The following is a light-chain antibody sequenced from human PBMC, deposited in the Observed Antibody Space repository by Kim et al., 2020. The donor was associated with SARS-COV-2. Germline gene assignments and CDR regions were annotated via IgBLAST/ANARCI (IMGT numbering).Light chain of an antibody. V-gene: IGKV1-9*01. CDR3: QQVNSHPIT. Sequence: DIQLTQSPSFLSASVGDRVTLTCRASQDLNSYLAWYQQKSGKAPKLLIYAASTLQSGVPSRFSGSGSGTEFTLTISSLQPEDFATYFFQQVNSHPITFGQGTRLEIK. CDR1: QDLNSY. J-gene: IGKJ5*01. CDR2: AAS.